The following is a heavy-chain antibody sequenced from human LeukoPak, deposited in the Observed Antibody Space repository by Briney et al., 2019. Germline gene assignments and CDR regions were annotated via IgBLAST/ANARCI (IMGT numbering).Heavy chain of an antibody. CDR3: ARGGYYYNGSFEY. D-gene: IGHD3-10*01. CDR2: ISHSGSS. J-gene: IGHJ4*02. V-gene: IGHV4-38-2*01. CDR1: GYSISSGYF. Sequence: YPSETLSLTCAVSGYSISSGYFWAWIRQPPGKGLEWIGIISHSGSSYSKPSLKSRLIISGDTSNNHFSLKLTSVTAADTATSYSARGGYYYNGSFEYWGQGSRVAVSS.